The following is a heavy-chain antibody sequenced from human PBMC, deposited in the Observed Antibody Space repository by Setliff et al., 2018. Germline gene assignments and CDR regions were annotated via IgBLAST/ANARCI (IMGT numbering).Heavy chain of an antibody. CDR2: IKQDVSTK. CDR3: VRDDSDNYDAFDN. J-gene: IGHJ3*02. V-gene: IGHV3-7*01. CDR1: GFSFSRHW. D-gene: IGHD3-22*01. Sequence: GGSLRLSCVVSGFSFSRHWMSWVRQAPGKGLEWVADIKQDVSTKYYLDSVKGRFTISRDNAKRSLFLQMNGLRADDTGVYYCVRDDSDNYDAFDNWGQGTLVTVSS.